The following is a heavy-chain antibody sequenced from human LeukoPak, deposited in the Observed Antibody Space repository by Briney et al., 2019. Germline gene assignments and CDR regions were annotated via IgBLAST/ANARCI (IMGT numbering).Heavy chain of an antibody. J-gene: IGHJ5*02. CDR3: ARTDGDYDFWSGYGATFDP. CDR1: GYTFTSYG. CDR2: ISAYNGNT. V-gene: IGHV1-18*01. Sequence: ASVKVSCKASGYTFTSYGISWVRQAPGQGLEWMGWISAYNGNTNYAQKLQGRVTMTTDTSTSTAYMELRSLRSDDTAVYYCARTDGDYDFWSGYGATFDPWGQGTLLTVSS. D-gene: IGHD3-3*01.